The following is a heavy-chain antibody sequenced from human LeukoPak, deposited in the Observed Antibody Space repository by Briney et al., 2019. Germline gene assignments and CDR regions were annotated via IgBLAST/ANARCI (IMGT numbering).Heavy chain of an antibody. CDR1: GFTFSSYG. D-gene: IGHD6-19*01. Sequence: PGRSLRLSCAASGFTFSSYGMHWVRQAPGKGLEWVAVISYDGSNKYYADSVKGRSTISRDNSKNTLYLQMNSLRAEDTAVYYCAKVRIAVAGGDDYWGQGTLVTVSS. CDR2: ISYDGSNK. J-gene: IGHJ4*02. V-gene: IGHV3-30*18. CDR3: AKVRIAVAGGDDY.